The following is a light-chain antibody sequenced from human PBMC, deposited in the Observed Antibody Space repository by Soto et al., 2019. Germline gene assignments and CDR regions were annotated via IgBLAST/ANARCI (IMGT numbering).Light chain of an antibody. V-gene: IGLV2-18*02. CDR2: EVS. J-gene: IGLJ2*01. CDR3: SSYTSSSTYVV. CDR1: SSDVGSYNR. Sequence: QSVLTQPPSVSGSPGQSVTISCTGTSSDVGSYNRVSWYQQPPGTAPKLMIYEVSNRPSGVPDRFSASKSGNTASLTISGLQAEEEADYYCSSYTSSSTYVVFGGGTKLTVL.